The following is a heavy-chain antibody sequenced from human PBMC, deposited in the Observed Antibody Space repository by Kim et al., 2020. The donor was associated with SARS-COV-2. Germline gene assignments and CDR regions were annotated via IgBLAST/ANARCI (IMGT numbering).Heavy chain of an antibody. J-gene: IGHJ4*02. Sequence: YADSVKGRFTISRDNSKNALYLQMNSLRTEDTALYYCAKVGYSYGFGIDYLGQGTLVTVSS. V-gene: IGHV3-43*01. CDR3: AKVGYSYGFGIDY. D-gene: IGHD5-18*01.